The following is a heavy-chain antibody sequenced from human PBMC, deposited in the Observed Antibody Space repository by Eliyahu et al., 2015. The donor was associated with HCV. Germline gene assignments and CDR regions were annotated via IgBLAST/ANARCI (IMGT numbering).Heavy chain of an antibody. V-gene: IGHV3-72*01. CDR1: GFPFSDHH. J-gene: IGHJ4*02. CDR3: ARARGVGSNQNFDF. Sequence: EVQLLESGGGLGQPGGSLRLSCAASGFPFSDHHMDWVRQAPGKGLEWVGRTKNKGRSYTTEYAASVTGRFIISRDESQNSLYLQMNSLKTEDTAVYYCARARGVGSNQNFDFWGQGTLVTVSS. CDR2: TKNKGRSYTT. D-gene: IGHD3-10*01.